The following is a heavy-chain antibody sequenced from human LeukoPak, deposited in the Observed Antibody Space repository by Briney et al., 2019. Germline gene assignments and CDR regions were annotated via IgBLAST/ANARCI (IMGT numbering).Heavy chain of an antibody. V-gene: IGHV3-7*01. Sequence: GGSLRLSCAASGFTFSRSWMSWVRQAPGKGLEWVANIKPDGSEKYYVDSVKGRFAISRDNAKNSLYLQMNSLRAEDTAVYYCARDKFGGTDYWGQGTLVTVSS. CDR1: GFTFSRSW. D-gene: IGHD3-16*01. CDR3: ARDKFGGTDY. CDR2: IKPDGSEK. J-gene: IGHJ4*02.